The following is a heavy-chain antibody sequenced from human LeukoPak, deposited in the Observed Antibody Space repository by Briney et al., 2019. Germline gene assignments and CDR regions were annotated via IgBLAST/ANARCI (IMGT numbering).Heavy chain of an antibody. J-gene: IGHJ5*02. CDR3: ARGTARGGPHNL. CDR2: IYYSGST. V-gene: IGHV4-61*05. Sequence: PSETLSLTCTVSGGSISSSSYYWGWIRQPPGKGLEWIGYIYYSGSTNYNPSLKSRVTISVDTSKNQFSLKLSSVTAADTAVYYCARGTARGGPHNLWGQGTLVTVSS. CDR1: GGSISSSSYY. D-gene: IGHD3-10*01.